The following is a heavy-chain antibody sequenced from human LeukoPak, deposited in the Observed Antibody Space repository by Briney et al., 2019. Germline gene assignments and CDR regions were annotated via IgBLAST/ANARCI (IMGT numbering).Heavy chain of an antibody. Sequence: GGSLRLSCAASGFTFSSYAMSWVRQAPGKGLEWVSAISGSGGSTYYADSVKGRFTISRDNAKNSLYLQMNSLRDEDTAVYYCARDDPDCSGGSCYSVASYYYYYYGMDVWGQGTTVTVSS. CDR3: ARDDPDCSGGSCYSVASYYYYYYGMDV. J-gene: IGHJ6*02. D-gene: IGHD2-15*01. V-gene: IGHV3-23*01. CDR2: ISGSGGST. CDR1: GFTFSSYA.